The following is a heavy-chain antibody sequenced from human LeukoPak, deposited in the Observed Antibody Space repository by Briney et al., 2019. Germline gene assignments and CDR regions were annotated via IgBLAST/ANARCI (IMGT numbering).Heavy chain of an antibody. J-gene: IGHJ4*02. CDR3: ARVPSDY. CDR2: ISSGSSYV. CDR1: GFTFSTYS. V-gene: IGHV3-21*01. Sequence: GGSLRLSCAASGFTFSTYSMNWVRQAPGKGLEWVSSISSGSSYVYYADSVKGRFTISRDNAKNSLYLQMNSLRAEDTAMYFCARVPSDYWGQGTLVTVSS.